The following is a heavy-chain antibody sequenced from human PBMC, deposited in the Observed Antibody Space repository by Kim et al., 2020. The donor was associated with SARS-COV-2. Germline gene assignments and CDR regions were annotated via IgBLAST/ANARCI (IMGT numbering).Heavy chain of an antibody. V-gene: IGHV4-34*01. CDR1: GGSFSGYY. J-gene: IGHJ6*02. CDR3: ARGQYGSYYRYYYYYGMDV. Sequence: SETLSLTCAVYGGSFSGYYWSWIRQPPGKGLEWIGEINHSGSTNYNPSLKSRVTISVDTSKNQFSLKLSSVTAADTAVYYCARGQYGSYYRYYYYYGMDVWGQGTTVTVSS. D-gene: IGHD1-26*01. CDR2: INHSGST.